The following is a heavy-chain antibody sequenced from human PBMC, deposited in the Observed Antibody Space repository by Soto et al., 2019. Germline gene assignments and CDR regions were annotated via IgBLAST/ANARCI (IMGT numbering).Heavy chain of an antibody. CDR2: ISWNSGSI. Sequence: EVQLVESGGGLVQPGRSLRLSCAASGFTFDDYAMHWVRQAPGKGLEWVSGISWNSGSIGYADSVKGRFTISRDNSKNTLYLQMNSLRAEDTAVYYCARGNDYPGDYWGQGTLVTVSS. CDR1: GFTFDDYA. CDR3: ARGNDYPGDY. V-gene: IGHV3-9*01. D-gene: IGHD1-1*01. J-gene: IGHJ4*02.